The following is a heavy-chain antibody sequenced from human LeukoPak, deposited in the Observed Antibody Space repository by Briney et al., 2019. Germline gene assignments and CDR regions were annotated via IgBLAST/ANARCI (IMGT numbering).Heavy chain of an antibody. J-gene: IGHJ5*02. D-gene: IGHD3-10*01. Sequence: SETLSLTCTVSGGSISSYYWSWIRLPPGKGLEWVGYIYYSGSTNYNPSLKSRVTISVDTSKNQFSLKLSSVTAADTAVYYCARVRYYYGSGSYLNWFDPWGQGTLVTVSS. CDR1: GGSISSYY. CDR3: ARVRYYYGSGSYLNWFDP. CDR2: IYYSGST. V-gene: IGHV4-59*01.